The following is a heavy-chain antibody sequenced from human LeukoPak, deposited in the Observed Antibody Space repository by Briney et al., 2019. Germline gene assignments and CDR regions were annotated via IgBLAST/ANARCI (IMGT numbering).Heavy chain of an antibody. CDR3: ARESLVSGTTRGNYYYHGMDV. CDR2: IKQDGGEK. J-gene: IGHJ6*02. CDR1: GFTFSSYW. V-gene: IGHV3-7*01. D-gene: IGHD1-7*01. Sequence: GGSLRLSCAASGFTFSSYWMSWVRQAPGKGLEWVANIKQDGGEKYYVDSVKGRFTISRDNAKNSLYLQMNSLRAEDTAVYFCARESLVSGTTRGNYYYHGMDVWGQGTTVTVSS.